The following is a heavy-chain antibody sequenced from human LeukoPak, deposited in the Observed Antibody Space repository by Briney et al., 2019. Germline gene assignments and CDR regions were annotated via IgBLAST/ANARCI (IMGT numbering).Heavy chain of an antibody. CDR1: GFTFSHYC. Sequence: GGSLRLSCAASGFTFSHYCMHWVRQAPGKGLEWVAVIRSDGTKKYYADSVKGRFTISRDDSQKTVYLEMNSLRTEDTAMYYCSRDAQRGCDYSNSLQYWGEGTLVTV. J-gene: IGHJ4*02. V-gene: IGHV3-33*08. D-gene: IGHD4-11*01. CDR2: IRSDGTKK. CDR3: SRDAQRGCDYSNSLQY.